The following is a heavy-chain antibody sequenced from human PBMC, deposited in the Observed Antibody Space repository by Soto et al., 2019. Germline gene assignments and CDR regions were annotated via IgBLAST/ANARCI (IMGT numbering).Heavy chain of an antibody. V-gene: IGHV1-2*02. J-gene: IGHJ4*02. Sequence: GPPVKVSCKASGYTFSDYYIRWVRQAPGQGPEWMGWINPNSRGTKYAPKFQGAVTMTRDTSISTAYMELSRLRSGDTAVYYRAREPATAKPEGVDFWGQGTLVTVSS. CDR1: GYTFSDYY. CDR2: INPNSRGT. CDR3: AREPATAKPEGVDF. D-gene: IGHD1-1*01.